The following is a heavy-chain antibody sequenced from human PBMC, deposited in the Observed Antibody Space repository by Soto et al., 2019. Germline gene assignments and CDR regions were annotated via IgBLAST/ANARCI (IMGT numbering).Heavy chain of an antibody. CDR1: GFSVSSKS. J-gene: IGHJ6*04. D-gene: IGHD2-8*01. CDR3: TTDDVHFNGDRYYGVPMDV. V-gene: IGHV3-66*01. Sequence: EVQLVESGGDLVQPGGSLRLSCAASGFSVSSKSMSWVRQAPGKGLEWVSLIQSGGTTYYAGSVKGRFTISRDYSENTQFLQMNSLRVEDTAVYHCTTDDVHFNGDRYYGVPMDVWGKGTTVTVSA. CDR2: IQSGGTT.